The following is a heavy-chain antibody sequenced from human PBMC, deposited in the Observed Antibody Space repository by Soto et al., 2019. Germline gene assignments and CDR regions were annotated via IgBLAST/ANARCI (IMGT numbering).Heavy chain of an antibody. Sequence: QVQLQQWGAGLLKPSETLSLTCAVYGGSFSGYYWTWIRQPPGTGLEWIGEINHSGSTNYNPALTRRVTISVDTSKNQSSLKLTSATAADTAVYYCARDKITGLLDYWGQGTLVTVSS. V-gene: IGHV4-34*01. D-gene: IGHD2-8*02. CDR2: INHSGST. CDR3: ARDKITGLLDY. J-gene: IGHJ4*02. CDR1: GGSFSGYY.